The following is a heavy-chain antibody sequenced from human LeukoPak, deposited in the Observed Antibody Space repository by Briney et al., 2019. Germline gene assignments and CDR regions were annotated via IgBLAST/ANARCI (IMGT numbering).Heavy chain of an antibody. CDR2: IYPDGRT. J-gene: IGHJ4*02. D-gene: IGHD3-10*01. Sequence: AGGSLRLSCAASGVTVSSIYMGWVRQAPGKGLDWASVIYPDGRTYYTESVKGRFTISRDSSENSLFLQMNSLRAEDTAVYYCATLKGWYGEGCFDCWGQGTLVTVSS. CDR3: ATLKGWYGEGCFDC. CDR1: GVTVSSIY. V-gene: IGHV3-53*01.